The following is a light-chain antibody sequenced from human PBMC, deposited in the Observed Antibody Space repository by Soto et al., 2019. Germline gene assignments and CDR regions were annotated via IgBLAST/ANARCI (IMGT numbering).Light chain of an antibody. J-gene: IGKJ3*01. Sequence: EIVLTQSPATLSLSPGERATLSCRASQSVSSYLAWYQQKPGQAPRLLIYDASNRAPGIPARFSGSGSGTDFTLTISSLEPEDFAVYYCSVSPTFGPGTKVDIK. V-gene: IGKV3-11*01. CDR1: QSVSSY. CDR2: DAS. CDR3: SVSPT.